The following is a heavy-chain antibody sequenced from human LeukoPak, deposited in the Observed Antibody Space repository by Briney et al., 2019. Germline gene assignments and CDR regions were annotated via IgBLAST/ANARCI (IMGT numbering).Heavy chain of an antibody. D-gene: IGHD3-10*02. CDR3: ARAVLGMFYFDN. Sequence: SETLSLTCTVSGGSIRSYYWSWLRQPPGKGLEWIGYIYYSGTTNYNPSLKSGVTISLDTSNNQFSLKLSSVTAADTAVYYCARAVLGMFYFDNWGQGTLVTVST. CDR1: GGSIRSYY. CDR2: IYYSGTT. J-gene: IGHJ4*02. V-gene: IGHV4-59*01.